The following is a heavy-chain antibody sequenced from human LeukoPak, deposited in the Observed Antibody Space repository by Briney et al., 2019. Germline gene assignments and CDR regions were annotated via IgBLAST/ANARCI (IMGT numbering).Heavy chain of an antibody. J-gene: IGHJ4*02. V-gene: IGHV3-30-3*01. CDR3: ARGYDILTGYYFDY. D-gene: IGHD3-9*01. Sequence: PGGSLRLSCAASGFTFSSYAMHWVRQAPGKGLEWVAVISYDGSNKYYADSVKGRFTIPRDNSKNTLYLQMNSLRAEDTAVYYCARGYDILTGYYFDYWGQGTLVTVSS. CDR1: GFTFSSYA. CDR2: ISYDGSNK.